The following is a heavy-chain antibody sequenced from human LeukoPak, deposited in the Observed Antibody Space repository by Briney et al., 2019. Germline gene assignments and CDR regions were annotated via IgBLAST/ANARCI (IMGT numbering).Heavy chain of an antibody. CDR1: GYSFTSYW. V-gene: IGHV5-51*01. Sequence: GESLKISCKGSGYSFTSYWIGWVRQMPGKGLEWMGIIYPGDSDTGYSPSFQGQVTTSADKSISTAYLQWSSLKASDTAMYYCARFFCSGGSCYNANFDYWGQGTLVTVSS. D-gene: IGHD2-15*01. CDR2: IYPGDSDT. J-gene: IGHJ4*02. CDR3: ARFFCSGGSCYNANFDY.